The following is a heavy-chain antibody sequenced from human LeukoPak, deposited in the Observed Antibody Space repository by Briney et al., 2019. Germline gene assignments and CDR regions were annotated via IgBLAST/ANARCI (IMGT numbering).Heavy chain of an antibody. CDR1: GYTFTGYY. J-gene: IGHJ3*02. CDR3: ARDRDYDILTGYIDAFDI. CDR2: INPNSGGT. Sequence: ASVKVSCKASGYTFTGYYMHWVRQAPGQGLEWMGWINPNSGGTNYAQKFQGRVTMTRGTSISTAYMELSRLRSDDTAVYYCARDRDYDILTGYIDAFDIWGQGTMVTVSS. V-gene: IGHV1-2*02. D-gene: IGHD3-9*01.